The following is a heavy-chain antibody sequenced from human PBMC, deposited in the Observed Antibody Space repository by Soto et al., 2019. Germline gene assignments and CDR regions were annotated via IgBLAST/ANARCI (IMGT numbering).Heavy chain of an antibody. V-gene: IGHV4-61*01. J-gene: IGHJ4*02. CDR3: ARKGDWFEFDY. Sequence: PSETLSLTCTVSGGSVSSGSYYWSWIRQPPGKGLEWIGHIYYSGSTNYNPSLKSRVTISVDTSKNQFSLKLSSVTAADTAVYYCARKGDWFEFDYWGQGTLVTVSS. D-gene: IGHD3-9*01. CDR2: IYYSGST. CDR1: GGSVSSGSYY.